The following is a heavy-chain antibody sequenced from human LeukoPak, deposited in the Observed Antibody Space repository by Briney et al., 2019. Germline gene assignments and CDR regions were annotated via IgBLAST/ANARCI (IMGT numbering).Heavy chain of an antibody. V-gene: IGHV3-74*01. CDR2: IKSDGNIT. J-gene: IGHJ4*02. Sequence: GGSLRLSCAASGFTFSNYWMYWVRQAPGRGLVWVSQIKSDGNITNYADSVKGRFTISRDNAKNTLFLQMNSLRAEDTAVYYCGRSGDFWSGRGIAYWGQGTLVTVSS. CDR1: GFTFSNYW. D-gene: IGHD3-3*01. CDR3: GRSGDFWSGRGIAY.